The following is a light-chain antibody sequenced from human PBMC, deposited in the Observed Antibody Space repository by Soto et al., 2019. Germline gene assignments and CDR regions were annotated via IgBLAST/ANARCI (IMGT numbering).Light chain of an antibody. J-gene: IGKJ1*01. CDR3: QQYGSSPPWT. CDR1: QSVSSSY. Sequence: EIVLTQSPGTLSLSPGERATLSCRASQSVSSSYLAWYQQKPGQAPRLLIYGTSSRATGIPDRFNGSGSGTDFTLTFSRLEPEDFAVYYCQQYGSSPPWTFGQGTKVDIK. CDR2: GTS. V-gene: IGKV3-20*01.